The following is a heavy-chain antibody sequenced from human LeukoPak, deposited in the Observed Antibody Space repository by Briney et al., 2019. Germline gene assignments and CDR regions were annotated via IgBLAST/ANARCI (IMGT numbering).Heavy chain of an antibody. CDR3: ARGARRPLLWFGELINWFDP. J-gene: IGHJ5*02. V-gene: IGHV1-18*01. D-gene: IGHD3-10*01. CDR2: ISAYNGNT. CDR1: GYTFTSYD. Sequence: ASVKVSCKASGYTFTSYDINWVRQATGQGLEWMGWISAYNGNTNYAQKPQGRVTMTTDTSTSTAYMELRSLRSDDTAVYYCARGARRPLLWFGELINWFDPWGQGTLVTVSS.